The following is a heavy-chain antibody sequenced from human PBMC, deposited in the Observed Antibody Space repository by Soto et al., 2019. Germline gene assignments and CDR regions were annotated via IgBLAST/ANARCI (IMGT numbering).Heavy chain of an antibody. D-gene: IGHD2-2*02. CDR1: GYSFTNYW. V-gene: IGHV5-10-1*01. Sequence: GESLKISCKGSGYSFTNYWISWVRQMPGKGLEWMGRIDPSDSYTKHSPSFQGHVTISADKSISTAYLQWSSLKAPDTAMYYCARQYCRSTSCYIGWFDPWGQGTLVTVSS. CDR2: IDPSDSYT. CDR3: ARQYCRSTSCYIGWFDP. J-gene: IGHJ5*02.